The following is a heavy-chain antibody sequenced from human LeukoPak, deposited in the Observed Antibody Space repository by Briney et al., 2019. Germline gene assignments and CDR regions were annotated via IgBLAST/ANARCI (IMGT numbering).Heavy chain of an antibody. Sequence: ASVKVSCKASGGTFSSYTISWVRHAPGQGLEWMGGIIPIFGTANYAQKLQGRVTITTDESTSTAYMELSSLRSEDTAVYYCATTFYDSSGYYLSYFDYWGQGTLVTVSS. CDR1: GGTFSSYT. CDR2: IIPIFGTA. CDR3: ATTFYDSSGYYLSYFDY. D-gene: IGHD3-22*01. J-gene: IGHJ4*02. V-gene: IGHV1-69*05.